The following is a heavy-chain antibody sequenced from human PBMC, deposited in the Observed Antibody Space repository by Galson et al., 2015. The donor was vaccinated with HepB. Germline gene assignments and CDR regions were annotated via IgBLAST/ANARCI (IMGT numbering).Heavy chain of an antibody. CDR2: ISSNGGST. CDR3: ARDPGAGDYDSSGYPTPGDY. Sequence: SLRLSCAASGFTFSSYAMHWVRQAPGKGLEYVSAISSNGGSTYYANSVKGRFTISRDNSKNTLYLQMGSLRAEDMAVYYCARDPGAGDYDSSGYPTPGDYWGQGTLVTVSS. D-gene: IGHD3-22*01. J-gene: IGHJ4*02. V-gene: IGHV3-64*01. CDR1: GFTFSSYA.